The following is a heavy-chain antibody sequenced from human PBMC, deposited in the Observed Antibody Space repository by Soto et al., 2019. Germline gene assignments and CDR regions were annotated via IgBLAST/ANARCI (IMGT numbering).Heavy chain of an antibody. J-gene: IGHJ3*02. CDR1: GFTFSTYG. Sequence: GSLRLSCASSGFTFSTYGMHWVLQGPGKGLEWVALISYDGTNKYYVDAVKGRFTISRDNAKNTLYLQMNSLRAEDTAVYYCAKDLGDYSSYQGAFDIWGRGTMVTVSS. D-gene: IGHD3-22*01. V-gene: IGHV3-30*18. CDR3: AKDLGDYSSYQGAFDI. CDR2: ISYDGTNK.